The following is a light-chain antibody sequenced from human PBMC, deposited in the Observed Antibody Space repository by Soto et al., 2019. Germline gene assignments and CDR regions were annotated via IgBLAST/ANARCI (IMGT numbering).Light chain of an antibody. V-gene: IGLV2-8*01. CDR2: EVS. Sequence: QSALTQPHSASGSPGQSVTISCTGTSSGVGGYNYVSWYQQHPGKAPKLMIYEVSKRPSGVPDRFSGSKSGNTASLTVSGLQAEDEADYYCSSYAGSNNLVVFGGGTKLTVL. J-gene: IGLJ2*01. CDR3: SSYAGSNNLVV. CDR1: SSGVGGYNY.